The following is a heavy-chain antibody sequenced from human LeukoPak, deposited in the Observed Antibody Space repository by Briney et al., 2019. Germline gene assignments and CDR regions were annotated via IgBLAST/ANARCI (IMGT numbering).Heavy chain of an antibody. CDR3: AKVGCSSTSCPTSY. Sequence: GGSLRLSCAASGFTFSSYAMSWVRQAPGKGLEWVSAISGSGGSTYYADSVKGRSTISRDNSKNTLYLQMNSLRAEDTAVYYCAKVGCSSTSCPTSYWGQGTLVTVSS. J-gene: IGHJ4*02. CDR1: GFTFSSYA. V-gene: IGHV3-23*01. CDR2: ISGSGGST. D-gene: IGHD2-2*01.